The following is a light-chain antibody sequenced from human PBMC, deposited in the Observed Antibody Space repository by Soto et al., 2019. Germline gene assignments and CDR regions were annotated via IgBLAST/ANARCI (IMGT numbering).Light chain of an antibody. V-gene: IGLV1-40*01. Sequence: QSVLTQPPSVSGAPGQRVTISCTGSSSNIGAGYDVHWYQQFPGTAPKLLIYGNINRPSGVPDRFSGSKSGTSASLAITGLQAEDEADYYCQSFDSSLSGSGVFGGGTKVTVL. CDR1: SSNIGAGYD. CDR3: QSFDSSLSGSGV. CDR2: GNI. J-gene: IGLJ3*02.